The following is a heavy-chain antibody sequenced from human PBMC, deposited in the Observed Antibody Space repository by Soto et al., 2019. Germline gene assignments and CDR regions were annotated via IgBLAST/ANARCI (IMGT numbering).Heavy chain of an antibody. D-gene: IGHD2-2*01. V-gene: IGHV4-59*01. CDR1: GGSISSYY. J-gene: IGHJ5*02. Sequence: PSETLPLTCTVSGGSISSYYWSWIRQPPGKGLEWIGYMYYSGSTIYNPSLKSRVTISVDTSKNQFSLKLSSVTAADTAVYYCARGLIAGNQLSRFDPWGQGTLVTVSS. CDR2: MYYSGST. CDR3: ARGLIAGNQLSRFDP.